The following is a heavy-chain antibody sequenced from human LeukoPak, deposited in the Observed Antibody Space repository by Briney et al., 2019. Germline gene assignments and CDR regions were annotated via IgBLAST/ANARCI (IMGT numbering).Heavy chain of an antibody. CDR1: GYSISSGYY. J-gene: IGHJ5*02. V-gene: IGHV4-38-2*01. Sequence: SETLSLTCAVSGYSISSGYYWGWIRQPPGKGLEWIGSIHHSGSTYYNPSLKSRVTISIDTSKNQFSLKLSSVTAADTAVYYCARISKVYCSSISYLRYNWFDPWGQGTLVTVSS. CDR2: IHHSGST. D-gene: IGHD2-2*01. CDR3: ARISKVYCSSISYLRYNWFDP.